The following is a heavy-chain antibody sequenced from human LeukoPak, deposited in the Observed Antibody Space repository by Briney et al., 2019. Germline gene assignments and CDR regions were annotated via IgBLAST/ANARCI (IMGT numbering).Heavy chain of an antibody. CDR3: ARGGSGSYRSHYYYGMDV. Sequence: PGGSLRLPCAASGFTFSSYSMNWVRQAPGKGLEWVSSISSSSSYIYYADSVKGRFTISRDNAKNSLYLQMNSLRAEDTAVYYCARGGSGSYRSHYYYGMDVWGQGTTVTVSS. CDR1: GFTFSSYS. CDR2: ISSSSSYI. V-gene: IGHV3-21*01. J-gene: IGHJ6*02. D-gene: IGHD3-10*01.